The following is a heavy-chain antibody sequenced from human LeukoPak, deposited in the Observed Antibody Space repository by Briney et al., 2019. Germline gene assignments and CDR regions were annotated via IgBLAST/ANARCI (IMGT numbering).Heavy chain of an antibody. CDR2: ISWNSGSI. CDR1: GFTFTNYA. D-gene: IGHD6-13*01. CDR3: ARGDSSSWYIGDYYYYMDV. Sequence: PGGSLRLSCVASGFTFTNYAMHWVRHAPGKGLEWVSGISWNSGSIGYADSVKGRFTISRDNAKNTLYLQMNSLRAEDTAVYYCARGDSSSWYIGDYYYYMDVWGKGTTVTVSS. V-gene: IGHV3-9*01. J-gene: IGHJ6*03.